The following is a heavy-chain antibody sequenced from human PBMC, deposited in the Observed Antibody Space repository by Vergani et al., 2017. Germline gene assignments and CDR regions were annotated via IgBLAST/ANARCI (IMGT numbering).Heavy chain of an antibody. CDR2: IGTAGDT. Sequence: EVQLVESGGGLVQPGRSLRLPCAASGFTFDDYAMHWVRQAPGKGLEWVSGIGTAGDTYYPGSVKGRFTISRENAKNSLYLQMNSLRAGDTAVYYCARANWGSDAFDIWGQGTMVTVSS. J-gene: IGHJ3*02. D-gene: IGHD7-27*01. V-gene: IGHV3-13*01. CDR1: GFTFDDYA. CDR3: ARANWGSDAFDI.